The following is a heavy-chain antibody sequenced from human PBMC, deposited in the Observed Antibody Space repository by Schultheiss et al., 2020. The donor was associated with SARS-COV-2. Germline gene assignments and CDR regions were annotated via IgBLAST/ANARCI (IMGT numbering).Heavy chain of an antibody. D-gene: IGHD3-3*01. Sequence: GGSLRLSCAASGFTFSSYAMHWVRQAPGKGLEWVTVISYDGSNKYYADSVKGRFTISRDNAKNSLYLQMNSLRAEDTAVYYCARVRTIFGVATCPRVYYGIDVWGQGTTVTVSS. CDR3: ARVRTIFGVATCPRVYYGIDV. J-gene: IGHJ6*02. V-gene: IGHV3-30-3*01. CDR2: ISYDGSNK. CDR1: GFTFSSYA.